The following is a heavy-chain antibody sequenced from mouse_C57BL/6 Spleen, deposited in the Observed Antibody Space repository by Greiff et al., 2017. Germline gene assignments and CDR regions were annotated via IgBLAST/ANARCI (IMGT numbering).Heavy chain of an antibody. CDR2: IDPSDSYT. CDR1: GYTFTSYW. V-gene: IGHV1-59*01. D-gene: IGHD1-1*01. Sequence: QVQLKQPGAELVRPGTSVKLSCKASGYTFTSYWMHWVKQRPGQGLEWIGVIDPSDSYTNYNQKFKGKATLTVDTSSSTAYMQLSSLTSEDSAVYYCANYYGRGYFDVWGTGTTVTVSS. CDR3: ANYYGRGYFDV. J-gene: IGHJ1*03.